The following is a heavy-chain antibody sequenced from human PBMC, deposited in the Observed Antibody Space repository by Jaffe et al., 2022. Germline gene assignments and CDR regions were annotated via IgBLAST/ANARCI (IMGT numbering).Heavy chain of an antibody. Sequence: EVQLLESGGGLVQPGGSLRLSCSYSGFTFGTYGITWVRQAPGKGLEWVSGVSGSGGTYYTDSVRGRFTVSRDNSENTVYLQMNSLTADDTAVYYCTKWSGCGHSWGQGTLVTVSS. D-gene: IGHD3-3*01. V-gene: IGHV3-23*01. J-gene: IGHJ4*02. CDR1: GFTFGTYG. CDR2: VSGSGGT. CDR3: TKWSGCGHS.